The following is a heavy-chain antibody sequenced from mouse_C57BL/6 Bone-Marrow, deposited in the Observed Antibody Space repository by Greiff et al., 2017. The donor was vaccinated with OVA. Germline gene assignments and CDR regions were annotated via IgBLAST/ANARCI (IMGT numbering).Heavy chain of an antibody. Sequence: QVQLQQSGAELVKPGASVKLSCKASGCTFTSYWMQWVKQRPGQGLEWIGEIDPSDSYTNYNQKFKGKATLTVDTSSSTAYMQLSSLTSEDSAVYDCAGPYDYWYFDVWGTGTTVTVSS. V-gene: IGHV1-50*01. J-gene: IGHJ1*03. D-gene: IGHD2-3*01. CDR1: GCTFTSYW. CDR2: IDPSDSYT. CDR3: AGPYDYWYFDV.